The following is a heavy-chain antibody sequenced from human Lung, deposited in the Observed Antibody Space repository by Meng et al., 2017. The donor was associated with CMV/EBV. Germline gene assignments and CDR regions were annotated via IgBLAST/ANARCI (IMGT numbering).Heavy chain of an antibody. V-gene: IGHV4-4*02. CDR3: ASFPPPGKQWLVTDY. CDR2: IYHSGST. CDR1: GGSIRSSNW. J-gene: IGHJ4*02. Sequence: QGERQVSGPGLVSPSGTLSLTCGVFGGSIRSSNWWSWVRQPPGKGLEWIGEIYHSGSTNYNPSLKSRVTISVDKSKNQFSLKLSSVTAADTAVYYCASFPPPGKQWLVTDYWGQGTLVTVSS. D-gene: IGHD6-19*01.